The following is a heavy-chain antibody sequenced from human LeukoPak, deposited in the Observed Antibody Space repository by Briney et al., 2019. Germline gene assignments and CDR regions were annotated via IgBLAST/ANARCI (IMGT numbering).Heavy chain of an antibody. CDR2: INPNSGGT. D-gene: IGHD3-22*01. Sequence: ASVKVSCKASGYTFTGYYMHWVRQAPGQGLEWMGWINPNSGGTNYAQKFQGRVTMTRDTSISTAYMEVSRLRSDDTAVYYCATYYYDSSGYYFDYWGQGTLVTVSS. CDR3: ATYYYDSSGYYFDY. J-gene: IGHJ4*02. CDR1: GYTFTGYY. V-gene: IGHV1-2*02.